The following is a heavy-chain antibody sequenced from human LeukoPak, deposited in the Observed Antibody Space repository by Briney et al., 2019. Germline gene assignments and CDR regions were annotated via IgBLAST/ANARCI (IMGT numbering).Heavy chain of an antibody. J-gene: IGHJ3*02. CDR2: ISGSGGST. V-gene: IGHV3-23*01. CDR1: GFTFSSYA. D-gene: IGHD6-19*01. Sequence: GGSLRLSCAASGFTFSSYAMSWVRQAPGKGLEWVSAISGSGGSTYYADSVKGRFTISRDNSKNTLYLQMNSLRAEDTAVYYCAKDRADSGWWDDAFDIWGQGTMVTVSS. CDR3: AKDRADSGWWDDAFDI.